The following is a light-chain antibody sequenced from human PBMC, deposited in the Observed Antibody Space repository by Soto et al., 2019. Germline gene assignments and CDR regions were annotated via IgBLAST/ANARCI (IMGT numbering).Light chain of an antibody. V-gene: IGKV1-5*03. CDR3: QQYANYPRT. CDR2: KAS. J-gene: IGKJ1*01. Sequence: DIQMTQSPSTLSASVGARVTITCRASQSISSWLAWYQQKPGKAPNLLIYKASSLESGVPSRFSGSGSGAEFSLTISSLQPDDFATYYCQQYANYPRTFGQGTRVEI. CDR1: QSISSW.